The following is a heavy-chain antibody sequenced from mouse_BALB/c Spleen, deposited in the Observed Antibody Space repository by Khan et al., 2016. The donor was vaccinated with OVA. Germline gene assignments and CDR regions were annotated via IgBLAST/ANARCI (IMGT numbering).Heavy chain of an antibody. CDR3: ASRGYGSSYAMDY. CDR1: GYTFTSYW. D-gene: IGHD1-1*01. CDR2: INPSTGYT. Sequence: QVQLKESGAELAKPGASVKMSCKASGYTFTSYWMHWVKQRPGQGLEWIGYINPSTGYTEYNQKFKDKATLTADKSSSTAYMQLSSLTSEESAVDYCASRGYGSSYAMDYWGQGTSVTVSS. V-gene: IGHV1-7*01. J-gene: IGHJ4*01.